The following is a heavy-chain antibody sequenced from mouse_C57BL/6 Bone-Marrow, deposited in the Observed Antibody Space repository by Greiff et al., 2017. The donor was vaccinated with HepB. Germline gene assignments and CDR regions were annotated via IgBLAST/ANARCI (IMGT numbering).Heavy chain of an antibody. V-gene: IGHV1-64*01. CDR2: IHPNSGST. CDR1: GYTFTSYW. J-gene: IGHJ2*01. CDR3: ARNYYGSFDY. Sequence: QVQLKQPGAELVKPGASVKLSCKASGYTFTSYWMHWVKQRPGQGLEWIGMIHPNSGSTNYNEKFKSKATLTVDKSSSTAYMQLSSLTSEDSAVYYCARNYYGSFDYWGQGTTLTVSS. D-gene: IGHD1-1*01.